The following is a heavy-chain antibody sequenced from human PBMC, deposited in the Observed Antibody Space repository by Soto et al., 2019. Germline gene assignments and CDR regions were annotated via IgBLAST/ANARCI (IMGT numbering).Heavy chain of an antibody. CDR2: INPSGGST. Sequence: GASVKVSCKASGYTFTSYYMHWVRQAPGQGLEWMGIINPSGGSTSYAQKFQGRVTMTRDTSTSTVYMELSSLRSEDTAVYYCARRGTDSGYYNYFDYWGQGTLVPVSS. CDR3: ARRGTDSGYYNYFDY. D-gene: IGHD3-3*01. V-gene: IGHV1-46*03. CDR1: GYTFTSYY. J-gene: IGHJ4*02.